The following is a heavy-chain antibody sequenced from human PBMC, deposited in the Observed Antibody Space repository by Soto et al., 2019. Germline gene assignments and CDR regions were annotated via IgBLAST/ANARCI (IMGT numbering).Heavy chain of an antibody. CDR2: IYPGDSDT. Sequence: GESLKISCKGSGYSFTSYWIGWVRQMPGKGLEWMGIIYPGDSDTRYSPSFQGQVTISADKSISTAYLQWTSLKASDTAVYYCVRHGPSGSSPYYYDSWGQVTLVIVSS. J-gene: IGHJ4*02. V-gene: IGHV5-51*01. CDR1: GYSFTSYW. CDR3: VRHGPSGSSPYYYDS. D-gene: IGHD6-13*01.